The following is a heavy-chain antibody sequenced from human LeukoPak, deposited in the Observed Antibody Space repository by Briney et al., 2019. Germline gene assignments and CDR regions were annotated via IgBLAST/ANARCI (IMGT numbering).Heavy chain of an antibody. CDR2: INHSGST. V-gene: IGHV4-34*01. Sequence: SETLSLTCAVYGGSFSGYYLSWIRQPPGKGLEWIGEINHSGSTNYNPSLKSRVTISVDTSKNQFSLKLSSVTAVDTAVYYCARDAEGSGSYYNWFDPWGQGTLVTVSS. J-gene: IGHJ5*02. CDR3: ARDAEGSGSYYNWFDP. D-gene: IGHD3-10*01. CDR1: GGSFSGYY.